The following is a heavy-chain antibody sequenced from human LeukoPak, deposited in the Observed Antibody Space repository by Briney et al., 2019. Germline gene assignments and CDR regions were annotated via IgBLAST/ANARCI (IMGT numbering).Heavy chain of an antibody. Sequence: GFLRLSSAASGFTFSSYAIGWGRQAPGKGAGWVSAISGSGGSTYYADSVKGRFTISRDNSKNTLYLQMNSLRAEDTAVYYCAKGEELGYGDYGMDYWGQGTLVTVSS. CDR2: ISGSGGST. D-gene: IGHD4-17*01. V-gene: IGHV3-23*01. J-gene: IGHJ4*02. CDR1: GFTFSSYA. CDR3: AKGEELGYGDYGMDY.